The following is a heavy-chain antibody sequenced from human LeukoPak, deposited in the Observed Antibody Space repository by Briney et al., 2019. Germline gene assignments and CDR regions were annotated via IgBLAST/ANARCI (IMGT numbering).Heavy chain of an antibody. J-gene: IGHJ4*02. CDR1: GFTFSTYG. CDR3: AKVARITMIVVVITGDYYFDY. D-gene: IGHD3-22*01. V-gene: IGHV3-30*02. CDR2: VRYDGSNK. Sequence: GGSLRLSCAASGFTFSTYGMHWVRQAPGKGLEWVAVVRYDGSNKYYADFVKGRFTISRDNSKNTLYLQMNSLRAEDTAVYYCAKVARITMIVVVITGDYYFDYWGQGTLVTVSS.